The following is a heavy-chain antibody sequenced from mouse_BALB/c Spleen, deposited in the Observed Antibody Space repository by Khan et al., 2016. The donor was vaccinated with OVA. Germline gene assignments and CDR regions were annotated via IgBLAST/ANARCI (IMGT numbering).Heavy chain of an antibody. Sequence: VQLQQSGAELVKPGASVKLSCTPSGFNIKDTYMHWVKQRPEQGLEWIGRIDPANGNANYDPKFQGKATITADTSSNTAYLQLSSLTSEDTAVYYCAPYGNYFDYWGQGTTRTGSS. D-gene: IGHD2-10*02. CDR1: GFNIKDTY. V-gene: IGHV14-3*02. CDR2: IDPANGNA. CDR3: APYGNYFDY. J-gene: IGHJ2*01.